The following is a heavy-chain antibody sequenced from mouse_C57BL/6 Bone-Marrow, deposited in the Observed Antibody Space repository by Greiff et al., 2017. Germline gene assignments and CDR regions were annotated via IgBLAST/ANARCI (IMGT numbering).Heavy chain of an antibody. CDR1: GYTFTSYW. V-gene: IGHV1-69*01. D-gene: IGHD2-2*01. Sequence: VQLQQPGAELVMPGASVKLSCKASGYTFTSYWMHWVKQRPGQGLEWIGEIDPSDSYTNYNQKFKGKSTLTVDKSSSTAYMQLSSLTSEDSAVYYCSREDGYGVFAYWGQGTLVTVSA. J-gene: IGHJ3*01. CDR3: SREDGYGVFAY. CDR2: IDPSDSYT.